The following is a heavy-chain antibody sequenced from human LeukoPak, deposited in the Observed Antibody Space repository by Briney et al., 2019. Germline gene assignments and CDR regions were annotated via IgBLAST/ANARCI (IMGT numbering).Heavy chain of an antibody. D-gene: IGHD4-11*01. V-gene: IGHV3-21*01. CDR2: ISTTSSYI. Sequence: GGSLRLSCAASGFTFSSYTMNWVRQAPGKGLEWVSSISTTSSYIYYADSVKGRFTISRDNAKNSLYLQMNSLRAEDTAVYYCAXRPFPPTTVTTSYFYMDVWGKGTTVTVSS. CDR1: GFTFSSYT. J-gene: IGHJ6*03. CDR3: AXRPFPPTTVTTSYFYMDV.